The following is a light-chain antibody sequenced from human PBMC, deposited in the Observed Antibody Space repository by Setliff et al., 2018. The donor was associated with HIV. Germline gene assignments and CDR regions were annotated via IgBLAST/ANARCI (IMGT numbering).Light chain of an antibody. V-gene: IGLV2-11*01. CDR3: CSYAGSYKV. CDR2: DVS. J-gene: IGLJ1*01. Sequence: QSVLTQPRSVSGSPGQSVTISCTGTSSDFGGYNYVSWYQQHPGKAPKLMIYDVSKRPSGVPDRFSGSKSGNTAPLTISGLQAEDEADYYCCSYAGSYKVFGTGTKVTVL. CDR1: SSDFGGYNY.